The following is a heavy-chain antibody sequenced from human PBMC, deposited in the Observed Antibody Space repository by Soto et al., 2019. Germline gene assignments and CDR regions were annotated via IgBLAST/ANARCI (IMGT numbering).Heavy chain of an antibody. CDR2: MNPNSGNT. Sequence: PEASVKVSCKASGYTFTSYDINWVRQATGQGLEWMGWMNPNSGNTGYAQKFQGRVTMTKNTSISTAYMELSSLRSEDTAVYYCARGRRGIAALLGAHYYYYMDVWGKGTTVTVSS. CDR3: ARGRRGIAALLGAHYYYYMDV. CDR1: GYTFTSYD. V-gene: IGHV1-8*01. J-gene: IGHJ6*03. D-gene: IGHD6-13*01.